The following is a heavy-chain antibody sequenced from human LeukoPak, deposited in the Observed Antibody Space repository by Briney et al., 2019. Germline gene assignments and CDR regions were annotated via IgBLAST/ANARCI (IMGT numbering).Heavy chain of an antibody. CDR2: INPSSGDT. D-gene: IGHD3-22*01. CDR1: GYTVAGHH. V-gene: IGHV1-2*02. CDR3: ARAGHDSSGYSFRLDY. Sequence: ASVKVSCKTSGYTVAGHHIHWVRQAPGQGLELMGWINPSSGDTKYAQNFQDRVIMSRDTSISTAYMDLSRLSSDDTAIYYCARAGHDSSGYSFRLDYWGQGTLVTVSS. J-gene: IGHJ4*02.